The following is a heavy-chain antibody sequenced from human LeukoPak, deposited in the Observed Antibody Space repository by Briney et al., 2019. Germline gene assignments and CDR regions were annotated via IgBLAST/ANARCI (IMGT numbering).Heavy chain of an antibody. CDR1: GYSISSGYY. D-gene: IGHD3-22*01. CDR3: ARYVNPKYYYDSSGYYSGWFDP. V-gene: IGHV4-38-2*02. J-gene: IGHJ5*02. Sequence: SETLSLTCTVSGYSISSGYYWGWIRQPPGKGLEWIGSIYHSGRTFYNPSLKSRVTISVDTSKNQFSLKLTSVTAADTAVYYCARYVNPKYYYDSSGYYSGWFDPWGQGTLVTVSS. CDR2: IYHSGRT.